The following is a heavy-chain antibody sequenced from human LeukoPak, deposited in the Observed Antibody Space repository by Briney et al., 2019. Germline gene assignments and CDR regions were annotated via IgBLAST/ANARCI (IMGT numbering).Heavy chain of an antibody. J-gene: IGHJ5*02. CDR1: GYTFTSYT. V-gene: IGHV1-46*01. Sequence: ASVKVSCKSSGYTFTSYTMHWVRQAPGQGLEWMGIIHPSAGSTSYSQKFQGRVTMTTDTSTSTVYMEVSSLRSEDTAVYYCARGHGSGSTFYFDPWGQGTLVTVSS. CDR3: ARGHGSGSTFYFDP. D-gene: IGHD3-10*01. CDR2: IHPSAGST.